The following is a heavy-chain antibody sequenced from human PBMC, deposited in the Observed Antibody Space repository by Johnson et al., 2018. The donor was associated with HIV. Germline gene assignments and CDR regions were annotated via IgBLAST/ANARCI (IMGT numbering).Heavy chain of an antibody. J-gene: IGHJ3*01. CDR2: FYSGGNT. V-gene: IGHV3-66*01. CDR3: ARERGISGGFDF. CDR1: GFTFSSYW. Sequence: VQLVESGGGLVQPGGSLRLSCAASGFTFSSYWMSWVRQAPGKGLEWVSVFYSGGNTYYADSVKGRFTISRDNSKNTLYLQMNSLRVEETAVYYCARERGISGGFDFWGQGTRVSVSS. D-gene: IGHD2-15*01.